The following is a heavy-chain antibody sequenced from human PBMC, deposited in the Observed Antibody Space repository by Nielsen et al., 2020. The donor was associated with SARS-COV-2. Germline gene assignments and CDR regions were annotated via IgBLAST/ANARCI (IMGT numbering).Heavy chain of an antibody. J-gene: IGHJ1*01. CDR1: GGSISSSSYY. Sequence: SETLSLTCTVSGGSISSSSYYWGWIRQPPGKGLEWIGSIYYSGSTYYNPSLKSRVTISVDTSKNQFSLKLSSVTAADTAVYYCARVTFFEQWLVMYFQHWGQGTLVTVSS. D-gene: IGHD6-19*01. CDR3: ARVTFFEQWLVMYFQH. CDR2: IYYSGST. V-gene: IGHV4-39*01.